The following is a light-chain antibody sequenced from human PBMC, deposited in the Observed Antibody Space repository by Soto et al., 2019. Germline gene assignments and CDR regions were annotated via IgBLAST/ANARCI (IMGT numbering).Light chain of an antibody. CDR1: TLGDKY. Sequence: SYELTQPPSVSVSPGQTASVTCSGDTLGDKYACWYQRKPGQSPVLVIYQDTKRPSGIPERFSGSNSGNTATLTISGTQAMDEADYYCQAWDSTTPVVFGGGTKRTVL. J-gene: IGLJ2*01. CDR3: QAWDSTTPVV. CDR2: QDT. V-gene: IGLV3-1*01.